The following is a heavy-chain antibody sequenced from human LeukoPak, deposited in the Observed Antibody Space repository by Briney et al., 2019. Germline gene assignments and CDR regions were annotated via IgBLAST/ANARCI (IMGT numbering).Heavy chain of an antibody. J-gene: IGHJ3*02. CDR3: ARDRGSGNYPGVDAFGI. CDR2: INPSGGST. D-gene: IGHD1-26*01. V-gene: IGHV1-46*01. Sequence: GASVKVSCKASGYTFTSYYMHWVRQAPGQGLEGMGIINPSGGSTSYAQKFQGRVTMTRDMSTSTVYMELSSLRSEDTAVYYCARDRGSGNYPGVDAFGIWGQGTMVTVSS. CDR1: GYTFTSYY.